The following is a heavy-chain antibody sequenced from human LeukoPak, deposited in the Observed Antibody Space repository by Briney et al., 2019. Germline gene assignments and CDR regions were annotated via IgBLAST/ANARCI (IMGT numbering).Heavy chain of an antibody. V-gene: IGHV1-8*03. CDR3: ARGVREQLVWTDYYYMDV. J-gene: IGHJ6*03. Sequence: ASVKVSCKASGYTFTSYDINWVRQATGQGLEWMVWMNPNSGNTGYAQKFQGRVTITRNTSISTAYMELSSLRSEDTAVYYCARGVREQLVWTDYYYMDVWGKGTTVTVSS. CDR2: MNPNSGNT. D-gene: IGHD6-6*01. CDR1: GYTFTSYD.